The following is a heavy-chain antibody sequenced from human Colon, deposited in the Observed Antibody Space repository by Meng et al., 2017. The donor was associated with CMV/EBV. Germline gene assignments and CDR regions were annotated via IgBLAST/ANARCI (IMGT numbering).Heavy chain of an antibody. Sequence: GESLKISCKGSGYSFTNHWIGWVRQMPGKGLEWMGSIYPADSDTRYSPSFQGQVTISADKSISTAFLQWSDLKASDTAMYYCARIWQGTTYSPDFDYWGQGTLVTVSS. CDR3: ARIWQGTTYSPDFDY. V-gene: IGHV5-51*01. J-gene: IGHJ4*02. CDR2: IYPADSDT. CDR1: GYSFTNHW. D-gene: IGHD2/OR15-2a*01.